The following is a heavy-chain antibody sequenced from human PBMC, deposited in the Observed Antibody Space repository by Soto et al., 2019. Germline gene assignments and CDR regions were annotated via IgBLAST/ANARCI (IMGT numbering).Heavy chain of an antibody. J-gene: IGHJ4*02. D-gene: IGHD6-19*01. CDR1: GDSVSSNSAA. V-gene: IGHV6-1*01. CDR3: VREQQWLPDGDGFDY. CDR2: TYYRSKWYN. Sequence: PSQTLSLTCAISGDSVSSNSAAWNWIRQSPSRGLEWLGRTYYRSKWYNDYAVSVKSRITINPDTSKIQFSLQLNSVTPEDTAVYYFVREQQWLPDGDGFDYWGQGTLVTVSS.